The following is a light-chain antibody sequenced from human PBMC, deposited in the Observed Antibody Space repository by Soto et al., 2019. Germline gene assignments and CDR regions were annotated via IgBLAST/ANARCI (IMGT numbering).Light chain of an antibody. CDR3: KQYNKWPYT. J-gene: IGKJ2*01. Sequence: EIVMTQSPVALSVSPGESAALSCRASQSVGRNFAWYQQRPGQAPRVLIYGTSTRSTGVPARFSGSGSGTDLTLTISSLQSEDFAVYYCKQYNKWPYTFGQGTRLEIK. CDR2: GTS. CDR1: QSVGRN. V-gene: IGKV3-15*01.